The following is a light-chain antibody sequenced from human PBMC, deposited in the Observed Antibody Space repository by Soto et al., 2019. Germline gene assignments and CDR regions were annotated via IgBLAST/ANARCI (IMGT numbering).Light chain of an antibody. J-gene: IGKJ1*01. Sequence: FTRCRASLFLSPGEVVTLSFWASQSVSSNLAWYQPKPGKAPRLLIYGASTRATGIPARLSGSGSGTEFTLTISSLQPDDSATYYCQQYNSYWTFGQGTKVDIK. CDR1: QSVSSN. CDR3: QQYNSYWT. V-gene: IGKV3-15*01. CDR2: GAS.